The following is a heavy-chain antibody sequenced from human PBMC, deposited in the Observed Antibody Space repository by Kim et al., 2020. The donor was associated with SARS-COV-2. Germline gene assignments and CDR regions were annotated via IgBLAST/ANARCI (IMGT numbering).Heavy chain of an antibody. CDR1: GFTFSNFA. Sequence: GGSLRLSCAASGFTFSNFAMSWFRQAPGKGLEWVSGISGSGGNTYYADSVRGRFTISRDNSKNTLFLHMDGLSVEGTVVYYCAKEIGTESFGYYDHWGQGTQVTVTS. J-gene: IGHJ4*02. CDR3: AKEIGTESFGYYDH. CDR2: ISGSGGNT. D-gene: IGHD3-3*01. V-gene: IGHV3-23*01.